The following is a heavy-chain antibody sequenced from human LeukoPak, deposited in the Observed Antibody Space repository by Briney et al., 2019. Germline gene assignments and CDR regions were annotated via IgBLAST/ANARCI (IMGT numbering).Heavy chain of an antibody. V-gene: IGHV1-69*01. Sequence: SVKVSCKDSGGTFSSYAISWVRQAPGQGLEWMGGIIPIFGTANYAQKFQGRVTITADESTRTAYMELSSLRAEDTAVYYWAKGVGGVVVPAAIPSWFDPWGQGTLVTVSS. CDR2: IIPIFGTA. CDR1: GGTFSSYA. CDR3: AKGVGGVVVPAAIPSWFDP. J-gene: IGHJ5*02. D-gene: IGHD2-2*02.